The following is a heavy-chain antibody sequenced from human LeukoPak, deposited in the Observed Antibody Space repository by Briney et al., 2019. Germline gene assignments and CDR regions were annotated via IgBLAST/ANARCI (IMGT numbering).Heavy chain of an antibody. CDR1: GFTFTSYA. V-gene: IGHV3-23*01. J-gene: IGHJ4*02. CDR2: ISGNGGST. CDR3: AKRRADYYGSGRGLNYFDY. D-gene: IGHD3-10*01. Sequence: GGSLRLSCAASGFTFTSYAMSWVRRAPGKGLEWVSAISGNGGSTYYADSVKGRFTISRDNSKNTLYLQMNSLRAEDTAIYYCAKRRADYYGSGRGLNYFDYWGQGTLVTVSS.